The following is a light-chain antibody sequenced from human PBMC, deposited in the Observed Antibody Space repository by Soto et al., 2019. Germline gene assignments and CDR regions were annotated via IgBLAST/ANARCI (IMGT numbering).Light chain of an antibody. CDR1: QSLSSSQ. CDR2: DAS. CDR3: QQYGSSPRT. V-gene: IGKV3-20*01. Sequence: EIVLTQSPGTLSLSPGERATLSCRASQSLSSSQLAWYQQKPGDAPRLLIHDASSRATGISDRFTGSGSGTDFTLTITTLEPEDFAVYYCQQYGSSPRTFGLGTKVEI. J-gene: IGKJ1*01.